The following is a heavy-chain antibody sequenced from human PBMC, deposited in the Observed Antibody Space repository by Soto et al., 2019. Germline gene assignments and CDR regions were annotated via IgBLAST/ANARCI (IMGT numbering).Heavy chain of an antibody. Sequence: EVQLLESGGGLVQPGGSLRLSCAASGFTFSSYAMSWVRQAPGKGLEWVSAISGSGGSTYYADSVKGRFTISRDNSKNTRYRQMNSLSAEDTAVYYCATAPPYYYDSSGYYSEGYYYYGMDVWGQGTTVTVAS. D-gene: IGHD3-22*01. J-gene: IGHJ6*02. CDR3: ATAPPYYYDSSGYYSEGYYYYGMDV. CDR2: ISGSGGST. V-gene: IGHV3-23*01. CDR1: GFTFSSYA.